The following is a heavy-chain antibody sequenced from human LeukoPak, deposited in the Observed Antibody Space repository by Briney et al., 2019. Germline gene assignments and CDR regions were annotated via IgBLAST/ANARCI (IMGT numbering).Heavy chain of an antibody. J-gene: IGHJ4*02. V-gene: IGHV3-15*01. CDR1: EFTFSNAW. Sequence: PGGSLRLSCAASEFTFSNAWMNWVRQGPGKGLEWVGRIKSKTDGGATDYAAPVESRFTISRDDSKNTVYLQMNSLKTDDTAVYYCTSQYFDYWGQGTLVAVSS. CDR2: IKSKTDGGAT. CDR3: TSQYFDY.